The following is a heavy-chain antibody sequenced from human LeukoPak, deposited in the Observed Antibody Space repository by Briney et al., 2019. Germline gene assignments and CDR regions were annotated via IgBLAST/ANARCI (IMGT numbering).Heavy chain of an antibody. CDR2: IYYSGST. D-gene: IGHD6-13*01. CDR1: GGSISSYY. V-gene: IGHV4-59*01. J-gene: IGHJ4*02. CDR3: ARERGSSSWYSGRTVLDY. Sequence: PSETLSLTRTVSGGSISSYYWSWIRQPPGKGLEWIGYIYYSGSTNYNPSLKSRVTISVDTSKNQFSLKLSSVTAADTAVYYCARERGSSSWYSGRTVLDYWGQGTLVTVSS.